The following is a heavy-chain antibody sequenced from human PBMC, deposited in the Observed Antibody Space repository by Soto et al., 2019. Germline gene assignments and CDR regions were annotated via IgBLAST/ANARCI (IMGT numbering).Heavy chain of an antibody. CDR1: GYTFTDFA. CDR3: SGEGGVAGNWLDP. D-gene: IGHD6-19*01. Sequence: ASVTVSCKTSGYTFTDFAMHWVRQAPGQSLEWMGWINLDTGNIKYLLQFEGRVTITRDKSASKVYMDMRSLMSEDTAVYYCSGEGGVAGNWLDPWGQGTLVTVSS. CDR2: INLDTGNI. J-gene: IGHJ5*02. V-gene: IGHV1-3*01.